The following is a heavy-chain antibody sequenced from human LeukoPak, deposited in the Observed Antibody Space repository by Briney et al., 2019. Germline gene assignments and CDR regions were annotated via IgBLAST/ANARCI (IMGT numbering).Heavy chain of an antibody. CDR2: VSYDGSNK. CDR1: GFTFSSSA. V-gene: IGHV3-30*04. Sequence: PGGSLRLSCAASGFTFSSSAMHWVRQAPGRGLEWVAIVSYDGSNKYYAESVKGRFTTSRDNSKNTLYLQMNSLRVEDAAVYYCARDKIQLWSGDYYYGMDVWGQGTTVTVSS. CDR3: ARDKIQLWSGDYYYGMDV. D-gene: IGHD5-18*01. J-gene: IGHJ6*02.